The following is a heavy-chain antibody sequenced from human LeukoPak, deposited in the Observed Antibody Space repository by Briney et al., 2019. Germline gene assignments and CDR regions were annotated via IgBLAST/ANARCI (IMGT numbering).Heavy chain of an antibody. CDR2: IRYDGTNQ. CDR3: AKDKGPNNWNDVWYFDY. D-gene: IGHD1-20*01. CDR1: GFTFSNFG. Sequence: PGGSLRLSCAASGFTFSNFGMHWVRQAPGKGLEWVAFIRYDGTNQYYADSVKGRFTISRDNSKNTLYLQMNSLRAEDTAVYYCAKDKGPNNWNDVWYFDYWGQGTLVTVSS. V-gene: IGHV3-30*02. J-gene: IGHJ4*02.